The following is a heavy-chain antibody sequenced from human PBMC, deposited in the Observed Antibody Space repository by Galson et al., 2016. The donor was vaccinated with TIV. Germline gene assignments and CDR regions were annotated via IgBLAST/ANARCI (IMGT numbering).Heavy chain of an antibody. V-gene: IGHV3-23*01. J-gene: IGHJ6*02. Sequence: SLRLSCAASGFTFSSYALTWVRQAPGKGLEWVAAITGGGGSSYYADSVKGRFTISRDNSKTMLYLQLNSLRAEDTAVYYCAKVPSSGFSYYYGIDVWGQGTTVTVA. CDR2: ITGGGGSS. CDR3: AKVPSSGFSYYYGIDV. D-gene: IGHD6-19*01. CDR1: GFTFSSYA.